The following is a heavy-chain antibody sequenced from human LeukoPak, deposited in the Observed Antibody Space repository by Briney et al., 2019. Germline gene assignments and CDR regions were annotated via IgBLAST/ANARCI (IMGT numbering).Heavy chain of an antibody. D-gene: IGHD6-13*01. Sequence: GGSLRLSCAASGFTFSRYVMHWVRQAPGKGLDWVAVISYDGNNTYYGDSVKGRFTISRDNSNNTLYLQMNSLREEDTAVYYCARVPDYSSSWFLLDYWGQGTLVTVSS. CDR1: GFTFSRYV. J-gene: IGHJ4*02. CDR2: ISYDGNNT. CDR3: ARVPDYSSSWFLLDY. V-gene: IGHV3-30*03.